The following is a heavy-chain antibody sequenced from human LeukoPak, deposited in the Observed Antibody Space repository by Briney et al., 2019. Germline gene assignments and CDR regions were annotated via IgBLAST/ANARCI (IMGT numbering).Heavy chain of an antibody. D-gene: IGHD5-12*01. J-gene: IGHJ4*02. CDR3: ARGASGYGNFDY. CDR1: GFSFNTYW. V-gene: IGHV3-74*01. Sequence: PGGSLRLSCAAFGFSFNTYWMHWVRQAPGKGLVWVSRIYSDGSSTYYADSVKGRFTCSRDNAKNTVYLQMNSLRAEDTAVYYCARGASGYGNFDYWGQGTLVTV. CDR2: IYSDGSST.